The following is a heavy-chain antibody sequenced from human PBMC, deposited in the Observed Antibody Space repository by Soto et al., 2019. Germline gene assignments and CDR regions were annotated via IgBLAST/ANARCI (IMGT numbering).Heavy chain of an antibody. V-gene: IGHV3-30*18. CDR2: ISSDGSSK. D-gene: IGHD1-26*01. J-gene: IGHJ6*02. Sequence: PGGSLRLSCAVSGFTFSTYGMHWVRQAPGQGLEWVAVISSDGSSKYYGDSVRGRFTISRDNSKNTLFLEMNSLRSEDTAVYYCAKDRGLAESGRWSHYYYGMDVWGQGTTVTVSS. CDR3: AKDRGLAESGRWSHYYYGMDV. CDR1: GFTFSTYG.